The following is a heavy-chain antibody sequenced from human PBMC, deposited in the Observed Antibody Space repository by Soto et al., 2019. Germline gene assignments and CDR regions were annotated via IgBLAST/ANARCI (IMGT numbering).Heavy chain of an antibody. D-gene: IGHD3-10*01. Sequence: GGSLRLSCAASGFTFSSHNMNWVRQAPGKGLEWVSWISSSSNYIYYSDLVKGRFTISRDNAKDSLYLQMNSLRVEDTAVYYCARYIWFGELLSYGMDVWGQRTTVTVSS. CDR3: ARYIWFGELLSYGMDV. V-gene: IGHV3-21*01. CDR1: GFTFSSHN. CDR2: ISSSSNYI. J-gene: IGHJ6*02.